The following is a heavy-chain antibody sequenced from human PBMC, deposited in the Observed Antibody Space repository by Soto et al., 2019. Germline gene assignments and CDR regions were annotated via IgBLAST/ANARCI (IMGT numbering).Heavy chain of an antibody. V-gene: IGHV3-73*02. CDR2: IRSKPNSYAT. J-gene: IGHJ6*02. CDR3: PTVSLLTDDYSYYAFDV. Sequence: EVQLVESGGGLVQPGGSLKLSCAASGFTFSGSAMHWVRQASGKGLEWVGRIRSKPNSYATAYAASVKGRFTISRDDSKITVYPQMNSLKTEDTAVYYCPTVSLLTDDYSYYAFDVWGQGTTVTVSS. CDR1: GFTFSGSA.